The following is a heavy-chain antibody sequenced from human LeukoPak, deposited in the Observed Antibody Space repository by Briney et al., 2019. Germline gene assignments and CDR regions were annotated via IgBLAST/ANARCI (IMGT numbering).Heavy chain of an antibody. CDR2: IYYSGST. D-gene: IGHD6-19*01. V-gene: IGHV4-39*01. Sequence: PSETLSLTCTVSGGSISSSSYYWGWIRQPPGKGLEWIGSIYYSGSTYYNPSLKSRVTISVDTSKNQFSLKLSSVTAADTAVYYRARHQWKTNWFDPWGQGTLVTVSS. CDR1: GGSISSSSYY. CDR3: ARHQWKTNWFDP. J-gene: IGHJ5*02.